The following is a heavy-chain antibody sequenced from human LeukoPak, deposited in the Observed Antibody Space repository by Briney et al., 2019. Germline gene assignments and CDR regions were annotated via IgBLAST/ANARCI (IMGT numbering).Heavy chain of an antibody. Sequence: CXXXGYXFTSYAXXWVXQAPXQGXXXXXGIXPIFGTAKYAQKVQGRVTMSTDESTSTAYMELSSLRSEDTAVYYCAREGGITVFGVAQPGGAFDIWGQGTMVTVSS. J-gene: IGHJ3*02. CDR2: IXPIFGTA. D-gene: IGHD3-3*01. CDR1: GYXFTSYA. V-gene: IGHV1-69*05. CDR3: AREGGITVFGVAQPGGAFDI.